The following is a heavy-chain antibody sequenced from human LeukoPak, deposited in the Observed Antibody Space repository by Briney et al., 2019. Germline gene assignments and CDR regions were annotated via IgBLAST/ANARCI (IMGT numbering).Heavy chain of an antibody. Sequence: GGSLRLSCAASGFTFDDYGMSWVRQAPGKGLEWVSSINGRGGSTYYADSVKGRFTISRDNSKNTLYLQMNSLRAEDTAVYYCVLRYFDWFDHYYYMDVRGKGTTVTISS. J-gene: IGHJ6*03. CDR1: GFTFDDYG. V-gene: IGHV3-23*01. CDR3: VLRYFDWFDHYYYMDV. CDR2: INGRGGST. D-gene: IGHD3-9*01.